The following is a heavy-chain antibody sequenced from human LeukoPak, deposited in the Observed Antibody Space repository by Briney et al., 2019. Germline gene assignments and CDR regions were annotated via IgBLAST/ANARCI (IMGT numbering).Heavy chain of an antibody. J-gene: IGHJ4*02. CDR3: ARGSRRYYDSSGYPYYFDY. Sequence: GGSLRLSCAASGFTFSSYEMNWVRQAPGKGLEWVSSISSSSSYIYYADSVKGRFTISRDNAKNSLYLQMNSLRAEDTAVYYCARGSRRYYDSSGYPYYFDYWGQGTLVTVSS. V-gene: IGHV3-21*01. CDR2: ISSSSSYI. D-gene: IGHD3-22*01. CDR1: GFTFSSYE.